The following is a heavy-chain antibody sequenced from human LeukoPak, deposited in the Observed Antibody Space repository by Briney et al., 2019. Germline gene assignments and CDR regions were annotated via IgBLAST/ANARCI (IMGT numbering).Heavy chain of an antibody. CDR1: GITFSSYG. J-gene: IGHJ4*02. V-gene: IGHV3-33*01. CDR3: ARGKAYSSGWFYFDY. D-gene: IGHD6-19*01. Sequence: GGSLGLSCAASGITFSSYGMHWVRQAPGKGLEWVAVIWYDGSNKYYADSVKGRFTISRDNSKNTLYLQMNSLRAEDTAVYYCARGKAYSSGWFYFDYWGQGTLVTVSS. CDR2: IWYDGSNK.